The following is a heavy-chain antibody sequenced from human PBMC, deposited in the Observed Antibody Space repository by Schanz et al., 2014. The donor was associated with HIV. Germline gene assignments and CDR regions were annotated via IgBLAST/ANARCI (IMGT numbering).Heavy chain of an antibody. CDR3: AKEEQQVGGVGGYHFDY. J-gene: IGHJ4*02. CDR2: ISYDGSNK. V-gene: IGHV3-30*18. Sequence: LQLAESGGRLEQPGGSLRLSCAASGFIFSSYGMHWVRQAPGKGLEWVAVISYDGSNKYYADSVKGRFTISRDISKNTMYMQINSLSAEDTAVYSCAKEEQQVGGVGGYHFDYWGQGTLVTVSS. D-gene: IGHD6-13*01. CDR1: GFIFSSYG.